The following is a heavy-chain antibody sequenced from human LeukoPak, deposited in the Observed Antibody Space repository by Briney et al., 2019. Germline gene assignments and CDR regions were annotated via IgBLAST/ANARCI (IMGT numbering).Heavy chain of an antibody. CDR1: GGSISSYY. D-gene: IGHD3-9*01. J-gene: IGHJ4*02. V-gene: IGHV4-4*07. CDR3: ARGQRYFDWFSY. Sequence: SETLSLTCTVSGGSISSYYWSWIRQPPGKGLEWIGRIYSSGSTNYNPSLKSRVTMSVDTSKNQFSLKLSSVTAADTAIYYCARGQRYFDWFSYWGQGTRVTVSS. CDR2: IYSSGST.